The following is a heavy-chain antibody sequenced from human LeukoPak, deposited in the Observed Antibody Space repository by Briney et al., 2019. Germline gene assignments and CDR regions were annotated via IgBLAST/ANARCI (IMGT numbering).Heavy chain of an antibody. D-gene: IGHD5-18*01. V-gene: IGHV3-30*03. CDR1: GFTFTSYS. Sequence: GGSLRLSCAASGFTFTSYSMHWVRQAPGKGLEWVAVISYGGNNEYYADSVKGRFTISRDNSKNTVYLQMNSLRTEDTAMYYCARAGDTAMAPGDYWGQGTLVTVSS. J-gene: IGHJ4*02. CDR3: ARAGDTAMAPGDY. CDR2: ISYGGNNE.